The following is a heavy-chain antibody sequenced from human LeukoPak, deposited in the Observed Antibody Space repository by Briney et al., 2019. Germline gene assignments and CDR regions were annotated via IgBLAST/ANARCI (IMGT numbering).Heavy chain of an antibody. CDR3: ARVSGSWYDAFDI. CDR2: INSDGSST. J-gene: IGHJ3*02. V-gene: IGHV3-74*01. CDR1: GFTFSSYW. Sequence: PGGSLRLSCAASGFTFSSYWMHWVRQAPGKGLVWVSRINSDGSSTSYADSVKGRFTISRDNAKNTLYLQMNSLRAEDTAVYYCARVSGSWYDAFDIWGQGTMVTVSS. D-gene: IGHD6-13*01.